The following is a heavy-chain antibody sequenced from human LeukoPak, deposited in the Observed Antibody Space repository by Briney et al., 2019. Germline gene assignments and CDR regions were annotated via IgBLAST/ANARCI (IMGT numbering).Heavy chain of an antibody. D-gene: IGHD3-22*01. Sequence: SGGSLRLSCAASGFTFSSYEMNWVRQAPGKGLEWVSYISSSSTIYYADSVKGRFTISRDNAKNSLYLQMNSLRAEDTAVYYCARDRGGPYYYDSSGYYPDYWGQGTLVTVSS. V-gene: IGHV3-48*03. J-gene: IGHJ4*02. CDR1: GFTFSSYE. CDR2: ISSSSTI. CDR3: ARDRGGPYYYDSSGYYPDY.